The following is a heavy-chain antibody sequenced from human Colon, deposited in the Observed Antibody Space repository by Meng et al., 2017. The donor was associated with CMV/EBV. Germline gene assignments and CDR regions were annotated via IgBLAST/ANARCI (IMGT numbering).Heavy chain of an antibody. V-gene: IGHV3-7*01. J-gene: IGHJ4*02. CDR3: ARGGGRYEY. CDR2: IREDGNEK. Sequence: GGSLRLSCEASGFTFSSYWMSWVRQAPGKGLEWVANIREDGNEKYYVDSVKGRFTISRDNYKNSLHLQMNSLRAEDTAVYYGARGGGRYEYWGQGTLVTVSS. D-gene: IGHD6-19*01. CDR1: GFTFSSYW.